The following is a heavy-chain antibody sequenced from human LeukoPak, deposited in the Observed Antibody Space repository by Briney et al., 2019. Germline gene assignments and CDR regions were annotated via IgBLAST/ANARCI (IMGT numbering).Heavy chain of an antibody. CDR3: ARYDYGRSGFDY. CDR1: AFTVSTNY. Sequence: ARSLRFSCAASAFTVSTNYMSWVRQAQGKGLKGVSVIYSGGTTYYADSVKGRFSISRDNSKNTLDLQMNSLRAEDTAVYYCARYDYGRSGFDYWGQGTLVTVSS. CDR2: IYSGGTT. J-gene: IGHJ4*02. D-gene: IGHD5-12*01. V-gene: IGHV3-66*01.